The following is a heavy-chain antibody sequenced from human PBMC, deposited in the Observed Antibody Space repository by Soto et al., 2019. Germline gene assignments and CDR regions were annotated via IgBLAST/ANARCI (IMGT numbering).Heavy chain of an antibody. Sequence: SQTLSLTCAISGESVSSYSAVWNWIRQSPSRVLEWLGRTYYRSKWYNDYAVSVGSRITINPDTPKNQFSLEVNSVTPEDTAVYYCARASTVAGTYYFDLWGQGTLVTVSS. CDR3: ARASTVAGTYYFDL. CDR2: TYYRSKWYN. J-gene: IGHJ4*02. CDR1: GESVSSYSAV. D-gene: IGHD6-19*01. V-gene: IGHV6-1*01.